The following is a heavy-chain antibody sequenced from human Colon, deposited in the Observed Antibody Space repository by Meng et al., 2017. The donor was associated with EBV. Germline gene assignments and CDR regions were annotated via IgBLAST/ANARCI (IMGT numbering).Heavy chain of an antibody. J-gene: IGHJ4*02. V-gene: IGHV4-4*02. Sequence: PRPGPGLLKPSDTLSLTCAVSGGSISSVYWWTWVRQSPGKGLEWIGEIYHSGSTNYNPSLKSRVTISVDKSKNQFSLKLTSVTAADTAVYYCARGGYYSFDYWGQRTLVTVSS. CDR2: IYHSGST. D-gene: IGHD5-18*01. CDR1: GGSISSVYW. CDR3: ARGGYYSFDY.